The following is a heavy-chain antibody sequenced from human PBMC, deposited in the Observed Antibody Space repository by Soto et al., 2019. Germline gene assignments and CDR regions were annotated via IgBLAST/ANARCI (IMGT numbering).Heavy chain of an antibody. CDR2: IYYSGNT. D-gene: IGHD4-17*01. CDR1: GGSISSSSYY. J-gene: IGHJ2*01. Sequence: SETLSLTCTVSGGSISSSSYYWGWIRQPPGKGLEWIGSIYYSGNTYYNPSLKSRVTISVDTSKNQFSLKLSSVTAADTAVYYCARRLTTIPFVEWYFDLWGRGTLVTVSS. CDR3: ARRLTTIPFVEWYFDL. V-gene: IGHV4-39*01.